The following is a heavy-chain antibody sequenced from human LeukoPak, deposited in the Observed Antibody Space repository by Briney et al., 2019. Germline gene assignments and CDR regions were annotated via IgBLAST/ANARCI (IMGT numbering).Heavy chain of an antibody. J-gene: IGHJ5*02. Sequence: GASVKLSCKASGYTFTSYDINWVRQATGQGLEWMGWMNPNSGNTGYAQKFQGRVTMTRNTSISTAYMELSSLRSEDTAVYYCARGLSLGDILTGYFLFDPRGQGTLVTVSS. CDR1: GYTFTSYD. CDR3: ARGLSLGDILTGYFLFDP. D-gene: IGHD3-9*01. V-gene: IGHV1-8*01. CDR2: MNPNSGNT.